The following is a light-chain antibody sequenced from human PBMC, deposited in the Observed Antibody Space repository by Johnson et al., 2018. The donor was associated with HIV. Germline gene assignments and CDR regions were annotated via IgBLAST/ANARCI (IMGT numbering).Light chain of an antibody. CDR2: ENN. CDR3: GTWDSSLSAGFYV. J-gene: IGLJ1*01. V-gene: IGLV1-51*02. Sequence: QSVLTQPPSVSAALGQKVTISCSGSRSNIGNNYVSWYQQLPGTAPKLLIYENNKRPSGIPDRFSGSKSGTSATLGITGLQTWDEADYYCGTWDSSLSAGFYVFGTGTKVTVL. CDR1: RSNIGNNY.